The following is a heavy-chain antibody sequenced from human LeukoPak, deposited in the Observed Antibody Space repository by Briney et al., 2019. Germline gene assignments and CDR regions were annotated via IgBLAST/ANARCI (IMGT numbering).Heavy chain of an antibody. J-gene: IGHJ3*02. CDR1: GYSFTTYW. CDR3: ARPREEGTAMGLRAFDI. Sequence: GESLKISCKGSGYSFTTYWIGWVRRVPGKGLEWMGIIYPGDSDVRYSPSFLGQVTILADKSISTAYLQWSSLKASDTAMYYCARPREEGTAMGLRAFDIWGQGTMVTVSS. CDR2: IYPGDSDV. D-gene: IGHD5-18*01. V-gene: IGHV5-51*01.